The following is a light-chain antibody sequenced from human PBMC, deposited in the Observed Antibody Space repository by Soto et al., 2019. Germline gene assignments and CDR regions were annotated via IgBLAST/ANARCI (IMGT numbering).Light chain of an antibody. V-gene: IGKV3-20*01. CDR3: QQYGSSPPWT. CDR2: GAS. CDR1: QYVSSF. Sequence: EIVLTQSPATLSLSPGERATLSCRASQYVSSFLAWYQQKPGQAPRLLIYGASSRATGIPDRFSGSGSGTDFTLTISRLEPEDFAVYYCQQYGSSPPWTFGQGTKVDIK. J-gene: IGKJ1*01.